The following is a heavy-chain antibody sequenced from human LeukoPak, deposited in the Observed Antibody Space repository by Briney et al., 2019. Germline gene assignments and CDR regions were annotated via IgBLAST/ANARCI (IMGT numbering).Heavy chain of an antibody. CDR1: GYTFTGYY. CDR3: ARGPTYYYDSSGYYLDY. V-gene: IGHV1-2*02. D-gene: IGHD3-22*01. Sequence: ASVKVSCKASGYTFTGYYMHWVRQVPGQGLEWMGWINPNSGGTNYAQKFQGRVTMTRDTSISTAYMELSRLRSDDTAVYYCARGPTYYYDSSGYYLDYWGQGTLVTVSS. CDR2: INPNSGGT. J-gene: IGHJ4*02.